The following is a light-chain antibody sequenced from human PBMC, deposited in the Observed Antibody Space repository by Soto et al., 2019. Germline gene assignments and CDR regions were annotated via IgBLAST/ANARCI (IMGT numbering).Light chain of an antibody. V-gene: IGKV3-20*01. J-gene: IGKJ4*01. Sequence: EIVLTQSPGTLSLSPGERATLSCRASQSVSSSYLAWYQQKPGQAPRLLIYGASSRATGIPNRFSGSGSWTDFPLTISRLEPEDFAVYYCQQYCISPPFTFGGGTKVEIK. CDR2: GAS. CDR3: QQYCISPPFT. CDR1: QSVSSSY.